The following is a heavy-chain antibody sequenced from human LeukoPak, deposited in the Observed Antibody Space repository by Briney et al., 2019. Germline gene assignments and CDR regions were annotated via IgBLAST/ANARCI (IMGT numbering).Heavy chain of an antibody. CDR3: AKDSFSTR. CDR1: GFTFSSVS. V-gene: IGHV3-23*01. Sequence: PGGSLRLYCAASGFTFSSVSMTWVRQAQGQGLEWVSTISNSGVSTFYADPVKGRFTTSRDNSKNTLYLHMNSLSAEDTAVYYCAKDSFSTRWGQGTLVTVSS. D-gene: IGHD2-2*01. CDR2: ISNSGVST. J-gene: IGHJ4*02.